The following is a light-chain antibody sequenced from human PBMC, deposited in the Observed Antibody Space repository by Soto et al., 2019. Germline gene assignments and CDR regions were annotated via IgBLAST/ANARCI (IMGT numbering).Light chain of an antibody. Sequence: EIVLTQSPGTLSLSPGERATLSCRASQSVSSTYLAWYQQKPGQAPRLLIYGASSRATGIPDRFSGSGSGTDFTLTISRLETEDFEVYYCQHYGSSRWTFGQGTRVDI. J-gene: IGKJ1*01. V-gene: IGKV3-20*01. CDR3: QHYGSSRWT. CDR1: QSVSSTY. CDR2: GAS.